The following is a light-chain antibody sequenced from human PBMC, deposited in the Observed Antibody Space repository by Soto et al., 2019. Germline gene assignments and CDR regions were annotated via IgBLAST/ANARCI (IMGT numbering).Light chain of an antibody. V-gene: IGKV1-12*01. CDR1: QDISTW. J-gene: IGKJ5*01. CDR3: QQVHSFPIT. CDR2: AAS. Sequence: DIQMTQSPSSVSASVGDRVIITCRASQDISTWLAWYQKKPGMAPNLLISAASNLQSGVPSRFSGSGSGTDFSPTINILQPEDFATYYCQQVHSFPITFGQGTRL.